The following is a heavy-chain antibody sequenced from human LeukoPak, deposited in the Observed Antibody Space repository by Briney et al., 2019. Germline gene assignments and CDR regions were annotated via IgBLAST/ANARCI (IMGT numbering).Heavy chain of an antibody. J-gene: IGHJ3*02. D-gene: IGHD5-18*01. V-gene: IGHV4-4*07. Sequence: SETLSLTCTVSGGSISSYYWSWIRQPAGKGLEWIGRIYTTGSTNYNRSPKSRITITVDTSKKQFSLKLSSVTAADTAVYFCARGERSYGYPEDAFDMWGQGTMVTVSS. CDR1: GGSISSYY. CDR3: ARGERSYGYPEDAFDM. CDR2: IYTTGST.